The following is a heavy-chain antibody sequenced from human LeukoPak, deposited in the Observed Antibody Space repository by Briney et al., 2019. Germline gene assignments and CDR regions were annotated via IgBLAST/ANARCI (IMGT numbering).Heavy chain of an antibody. CDR1: GFTFSSYG. Sequence: GESLKISCAASGFTFSSYGMHWVRQAPGKGLEWVAVIWYDGSNKYYADSVKGRFTISRDNSKNTLYLQMNSLRAEDSAVYYCAKEYYYGSGSKVDYWGQGTLVTVSS. CDR3: AKEYYYGSGSKVDY. D-gene: IGHD3-10*01. J-gene: IGHJ4*02. V-gene: IGHV3-33*06. CDR2: IWYDGSNK.